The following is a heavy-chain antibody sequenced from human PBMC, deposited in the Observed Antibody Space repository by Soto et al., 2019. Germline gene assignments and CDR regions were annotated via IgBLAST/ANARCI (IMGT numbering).Heavy chain of an antibody. CDR2: IIPILGIA. V-gene: IGHV1-69*02. CDR1: GGTFSTYT. J-gene: IGHJ3*02. CDR3: ARGDWNYEDENAFDI. D-gene: IGHD1-7*01. Sequence: SVKVSCKASGGTFSTYTITWVRQAPGQGLEWMGRIIPILGIANYAQKFQGRVTITADESTSTAYMELSSLRSEDTAVYYCARGDWNYEDENAFDIWGQGTMVTVSS.